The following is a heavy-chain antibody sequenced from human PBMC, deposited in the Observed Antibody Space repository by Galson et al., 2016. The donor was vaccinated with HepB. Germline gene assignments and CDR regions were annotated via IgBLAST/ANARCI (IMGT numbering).Heavy chain of an antibody. CDR3: ARDWGGGAFDV. D-gene: IGHD7-27*01. Sequence: SLRLSCAASGFTFSKTSMHWVRQAPGKGLEWLAVISDNGVNKYHSDSVEGRFTISRDNSKNTLYPQMNSLRAEDTAVYYCARDWGGGAFDVWGQGTLVIVSS. V-gene: IGHV3-30*03. J-gene: IGHJ3*01. CDR1: GFTFSKTS. CDR2: ISDNGVNK.